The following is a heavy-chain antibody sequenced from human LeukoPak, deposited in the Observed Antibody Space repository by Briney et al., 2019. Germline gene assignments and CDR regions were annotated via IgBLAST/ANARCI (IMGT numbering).Heavy chain of an antibody. CDR2: INPDSGGT. D-gene: IGHD2-15*01. J-gene: IGHJ5*02. Sequence: ASVKVSCKASGYTFTGYYMHWVRQAPGQGLEWMGWINPDSGGTNYAQKFQGRVTMTRDTSISTAYMELSRLRSDDTAVYYCASALPKGGWFDPWGQGTLVTVSS. CDR1: GYTFTGYY. CDR3: ASALPKGGWFDP. V-gene: IGHV1-2*02.